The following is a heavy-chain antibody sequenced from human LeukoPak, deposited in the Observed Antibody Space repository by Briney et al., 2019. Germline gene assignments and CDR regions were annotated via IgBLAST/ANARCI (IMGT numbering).Heavy chain of an antibody. J-gene: IGHJ4*02. D-gene: IGHD3-22*01. V-gene: IGHV2-70*11. CDR2: IDWDDDK. CDR1: GFSLSPSGMC. Sequence: SGPTLVNPTQTLTLTCTFSGFSLSPSGMCVSWIRQPPGKALEWLARIDWDDDKYYSTSLKTRLTISKDTSKNQVVLTMTNMDPVDTATYYCARISNYYDSSGRFDYWGQGTLVTVSS. CDR3: ARISNYYDSSGRFDY.